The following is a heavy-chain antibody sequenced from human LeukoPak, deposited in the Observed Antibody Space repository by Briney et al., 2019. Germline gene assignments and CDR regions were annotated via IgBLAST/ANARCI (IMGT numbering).Heavy chain of an antibody. V-gene: IGHV3-73*01. CDR1: GFTFSDSA. Sequence: PGGSLRLSCAASGFTFSDSAIHWVRQASGKGLEWVGRIRGKGYSDPPAYAASVKGGFTISRDDSKSTAYLQMNRLKAEDTAVYYCTVPQSGGNWFDPWGPGTLVTVSS. D-gene: IGHD3-16*01. CDR2: IRGKGYSDPP. J-gene: IGHJ5*02. CDR3: TVPQSGGNWFDP.